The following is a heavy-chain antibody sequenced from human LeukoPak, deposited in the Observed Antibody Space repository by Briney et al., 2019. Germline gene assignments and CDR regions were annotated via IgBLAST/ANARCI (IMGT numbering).Heavy chain of an antibody. CDR3: ARDHSYDFWSGPYYYYGMDV. J-gene: IGHJ6*02. Sequence: GGSLRLSCAASGFTFSSYWMSWVRQAPGKGLEWVADIKQDRSEKYYVDSVKGRFTISRDNAKNSLYLQMNSLRAEDTAVYYCARDHSYDFWSGPYYYYGMDVWGQGTTVTVSS. CDR2: IKQDRSEK. D-gene: IGHD3-3*01. V-gene: IGHV3-7*05. CDR1: GFTFSSYW.